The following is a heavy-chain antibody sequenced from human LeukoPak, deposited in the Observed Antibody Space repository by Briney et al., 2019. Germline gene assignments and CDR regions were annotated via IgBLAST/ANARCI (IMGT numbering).Heavy chain of an antibody. Sequence: PSETLSLTCSVSGGSITSYYWSWIRQPPGKGLEWIGYISYSGSTNYNPSLKSRVSISIDTSKNQFSLKLSSVTAADTAVYYCARLMLWAFDIXGQGTMVXVSS. D-gene: IGHD3-16*01. CDR3: ARLMLWAFDI. J-gene: IGHJ3*02. CDR1: GGSITSYY. V-gene: IGHV4-59*01. CDR2: ISYSGST.